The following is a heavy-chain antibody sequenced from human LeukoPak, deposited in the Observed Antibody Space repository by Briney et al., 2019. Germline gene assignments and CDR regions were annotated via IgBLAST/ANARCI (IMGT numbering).Heavy chain of an antibody. Sequence: GGSLRLSCAASGFSFNSDWMDWVRQAPGKGLEWVANIKHDESEKNYLDSVKGRFTISRDNAQNSLYLQMNGLRIEDTAVYYCTRRLDDWGQGTLVTVSS. V-gene: IGHV3-7*01. CDR3: TRRLDD. CDR2: IKHDESEK. CDR1: GFSFNSDW. D-gene: IGHD3-16*01. J-gene: IGHJ4*02.